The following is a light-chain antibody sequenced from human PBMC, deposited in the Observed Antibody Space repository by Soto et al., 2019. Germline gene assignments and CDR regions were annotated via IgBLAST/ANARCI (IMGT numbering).Light chain of an antibody. Sequence: EIVLTQSPATLSLSPGERATLSCRAIQSISGDLAWYQRKPGQLPRPLIYDASNGSTGFPARFSGSGSGTDFALTISSLEPEDFAVYYCQLVGITFGQGTRLEIK. J-gene: IGKJ5*01. V-gene: IGKV3-11*01. CDR3: QLVGIT. CDR2: DAS. CDR1: QSISGD.